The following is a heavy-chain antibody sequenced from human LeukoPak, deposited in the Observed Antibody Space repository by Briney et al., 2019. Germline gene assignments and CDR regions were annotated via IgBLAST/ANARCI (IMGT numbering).Heavy chain of an antibody. CDR2: MNPNSGNT. CDR3: AKDPASGSSYYFYGMEV. J-gene: IGHJ6*02. V-gene: IGHV1-8*03. D-gene: IGHD1-26*01. CDR1: GYTFTSYD. Sequence: ASVKVSCKASGYTFTSYDINWVRQATGQGLEWMGWMNPNSGNTGYAQKFQGRVTITRNTSISTAYMELSSLRTEDTALYYCAKDPASGSSYYFYGMEVWGQGTTVTVSS.